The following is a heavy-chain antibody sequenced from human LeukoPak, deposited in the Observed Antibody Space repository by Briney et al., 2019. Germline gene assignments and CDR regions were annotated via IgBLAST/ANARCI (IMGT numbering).Heavy chain of an antibody. D-gene: IGHD1-26*01. CDR1: AGSIGSYY. V-gene: IGHV4-59*01. CDR3: ARVYGIVGATHRFWFDP. Sequence: SETLSLTCTVSAGSIGSYYWSWIRQPPGKGLEWIGYIYYSGSTNYNPSLKSRVTISVDTSKNQFSLKLSSVTAADTAVYYCARVYGIVGATHRFWFDPWGQGTLVTVSS. J-gene: IGHJ5*02. CDR2: IYYSGST.